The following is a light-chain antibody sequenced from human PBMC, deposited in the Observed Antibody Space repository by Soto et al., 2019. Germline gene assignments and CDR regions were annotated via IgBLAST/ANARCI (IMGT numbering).Light chain of an antibody. CDR1: SSDVGGYNY. J-gene: IGLJ2*01. Sequence: QSVLTQPASVSGSPGQSITISCTGTSSDVGGYNYVSWYQQYPGKAPKLMIYDVSNRHSGVSNRFSGSRSGNTASLSISGLQAEDEADYYCSSYTSSSTVIFGGGTKLIVL. CDR2: DVS. CDR3: SSYTSSSTVI. V-gene: IGLV2-14*01.